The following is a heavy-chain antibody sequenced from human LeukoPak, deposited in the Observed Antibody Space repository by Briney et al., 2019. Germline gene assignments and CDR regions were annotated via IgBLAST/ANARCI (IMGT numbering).Heavy chain of an antibody. J-gene: IGHJ4*02. V-gene: IGHV3-21*01. CDR3: ARGSIGPDY. Sequence: GGSLRLSCAASGFTFSSYSMNWVRQAPGKGLEWVSSVSSSSSYIYYADSVKGRFTISRDNARNTLYLQMNSLRAEDTAIYYCARGSIGPDYWGQGTLVTVSS. CDR2: VSSSSSYI. CDR1: GFTFSSYS.